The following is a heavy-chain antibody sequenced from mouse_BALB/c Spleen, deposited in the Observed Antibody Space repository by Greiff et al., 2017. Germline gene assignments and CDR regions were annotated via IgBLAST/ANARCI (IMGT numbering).Heavy chain of an antibody. CDR1: GFNIKDTY. D-gene: IGHD2-1*01. J-gene: IGHJ4*01. CDR3: ARSNGNPLYAMDY. V-gene: IGHV14-3*02. Sequence: EVQLKESGAELVKPGASVKLSCTASGFNIKDTYMHWVKQRPEQGLEWIGRIDPANGNTKYDPKFQGKATITADTSSNTAYLQLSSLTSEDTAVYYCARSNGNPLYAMDYWGQGTSVTVSS. CDR2: IDPANGNT.